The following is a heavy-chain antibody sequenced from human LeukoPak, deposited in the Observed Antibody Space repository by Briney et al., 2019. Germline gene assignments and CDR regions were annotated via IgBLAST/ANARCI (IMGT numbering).Heavy chain of an antibody. Sequence: GGSLRLSCAASGFTFDRHTMHWVRQPPGKGPEWVSLIGWDGTNIDYADSVKGRFTISRDNSKNFVYLQMHSLRTEDTALYYCTKDMEWGMDVWGQGTTVTVSS. CDR3: TKDMEWGMDV. CDR2: IGWDGTNI. D-gene: IGHD3-3*01. J-gene: IGHJ6*02. CDR1: GFTFDRHT. V-gene: IGHV3-43*01.